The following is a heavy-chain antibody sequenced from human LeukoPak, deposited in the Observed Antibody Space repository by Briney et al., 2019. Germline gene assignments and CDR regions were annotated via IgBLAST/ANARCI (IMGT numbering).Heavy chain of an antibody. J-gene: IGHJ6*02. CDR2: ISSSGSTI. CDR1: GFTFSSYE. V-gene: IGHV3-48*03. CDR3: ARDSGGYDRYYYYGMDV. Sequence: PGGSLRLSCAASGFTFSSYEMNWVRQAPGKGLEWVSYISSSGSTIYYADSVKGRFTISRDNAKNSLYLQMNSLRAEDTAVYYCARDSGGYDRYYYYGMDVWGQGTTVTVSS. D-gene: IGHD5-12*01.